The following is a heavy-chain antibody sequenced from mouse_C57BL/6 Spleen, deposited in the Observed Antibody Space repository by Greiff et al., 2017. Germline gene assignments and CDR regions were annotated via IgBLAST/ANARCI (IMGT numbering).Heavy chain of an antibody. D-gene: IGHD2-1*01. CDR2: IWSGGGT. CDR1: GFSLTSYG. J-gene: IGHJ4*01. Sequence: VQLQESGPGLVQPSQSLSITCTASGFSLTSYGVHWVRQSPGKGLEWLGVIWSGGGTDYNAAFISRLSISKANSKSQVFCKMNRLQADDTAIYCWTGGNRDAMDYWGQGTSVTVSS. CDR3: TGGNRDAMDY. V-gene: IGHV2-2*01.